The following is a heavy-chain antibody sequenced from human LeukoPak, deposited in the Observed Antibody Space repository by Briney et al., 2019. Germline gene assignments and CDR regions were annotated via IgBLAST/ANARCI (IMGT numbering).Heavy chain of an antibody. D-gene: IGHD3-10*01. CDR1: GFTFSSYA. CDR2: ISGSGGST. J-gene: IGHJ6*02. Sequence: GGSLRLSCAASGFTFSSYAMSWVRQAPGKGLEWVSAISGSGGSTYYADSVRGRFTISRDNSKNTLYLQMNSLRAEDTAVYYCAKDYGSGSRLYYYYGMDVWGQGPRSPSP. CDR3: AKDYGSGSRLYYYYGMDV. V-gene: IGHV3-23*01.